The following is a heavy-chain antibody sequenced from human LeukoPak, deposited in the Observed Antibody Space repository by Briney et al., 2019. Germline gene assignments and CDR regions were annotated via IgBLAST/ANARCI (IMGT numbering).Heavy chain of an antibody. D-gene: IGHD3-22*01. CDR3: ARAAYYYDSSGSYVTFYFDY. CDR1: GGSISSYY. CDR2: IYHSGST. V-gene: IGHV4-59*01. J-gene: IGHJ4*02. Sequence: SETLSLTCTVSGGSISSYYLSWIRQPPGKGLEGIGYIYHSGSTNYNPSLKSRVTISVGTYKNQLSLKLSSVTAADTAVYYCARAAYYYDSSGSYVTFYFDYWGQGTLVTVSS.